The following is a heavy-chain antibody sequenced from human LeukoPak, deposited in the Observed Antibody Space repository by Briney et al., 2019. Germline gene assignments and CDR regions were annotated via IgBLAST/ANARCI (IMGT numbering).Heavy chain of an antibody. V-gene: IGHV4-4*07. CDR1: GDSIGSYY. CDR3: ARGKSFRGGWFDP. D-gene: IGHD1-26*01. CDR2: IHTSGST. J-gene: IGHJ5*02. Sequence: SETLSLTCTVSGDSIGSYYWSWIRQPAEKGLEWIGRIHTSGSTNYIPSLKSRVTMSVDTSKNQFSLKLNSVTAADTAVYYCARGKSFRGGWFDPWGQGTLVTVSS.